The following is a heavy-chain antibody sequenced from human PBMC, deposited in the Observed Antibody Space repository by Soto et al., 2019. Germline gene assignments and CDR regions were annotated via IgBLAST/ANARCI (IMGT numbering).Heavy chain of an antibody. CDR1: GGTFSSYA. V-gene: IGHV1-69*13. J-gene: IGHJ6*02. CDR3: ARGWFGELNSYYYYGMDV. CDR2: IIPIFGTA. D-gene: IGHD3-10*01. Sequence: GASVKVSCKASGGTFSSYAISWVRQAPGQGLEWMGGIIPIFGTANYAQKFQGRVTITADESTSTAYMELSSLRSEDTAVYYCARGWFGELNSYYYYGMDVWGQGTTVTVSS.